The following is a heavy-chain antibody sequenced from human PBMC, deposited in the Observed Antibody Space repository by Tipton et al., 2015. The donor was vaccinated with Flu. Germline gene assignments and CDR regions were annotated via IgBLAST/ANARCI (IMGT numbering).Heavy chain of an antibody. D-gene: IGHD4-11*01. Sequence: LVKPTETLSLTCAVYGGSFSGYYWSWIRQPPGKGLEWIGEINHSGSTNYNPSLKSRVTISVDTSKNQFSLKLSSVTAADTAVYYCARVLPGSNYYYYYYYMDVWGKGTTVTVSS. J-gene: IGHJ6*03. CDR3: ARVLPGSNYYYYYYYMDV. CDR2: INHSGST. V-gene: IGHV4-34*01. CDR1: GGSFSGYY.